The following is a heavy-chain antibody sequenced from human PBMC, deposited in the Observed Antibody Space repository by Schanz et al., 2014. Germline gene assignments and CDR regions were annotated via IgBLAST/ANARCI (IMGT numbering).Heavy chain of an antibody. CDR3: ARSYSSGWYPYYYGMDV. CDR2: TRYDGTNK. Sequence: QVQLVESGGGVVQPGGSLRLSCAASGFTFNKYGMHWVRQAPGKGLEWVAMTRYDGTNKYYADSVKGRFTISRDNSKNTLHLQMNSLRAEDTAVYYCARSYSSGWYPYYYGMDVWGQGTTVTVSS. V-gene: IGHV3-30*02. D-gene: IGHD6-19*01. J-gene: IGHJ6*02. CDR1: GFTFNKYG.